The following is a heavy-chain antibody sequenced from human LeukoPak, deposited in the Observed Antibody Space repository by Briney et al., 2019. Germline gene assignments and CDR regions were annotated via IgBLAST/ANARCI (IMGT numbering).Heavy chain of an antibody. CDR3: AKGIYSSSWGGWLDP. CDR2: IYYSGST. Sequence: PSETLSLTCTVSGGSISSYYWSWIRQPPGKGLEWIGYIYYSGSTNYNPSLKSRVTISVDTSKNQFSLKLSSVTAADTAVYYCAKGIYSSSWGGWLDPWGQGTLVTVSS. J-gene: IGHJ5*02. V-gene: IGHV4-59*01. CDR1: GGSISSYY. D-gene: IGHD6-13*01.